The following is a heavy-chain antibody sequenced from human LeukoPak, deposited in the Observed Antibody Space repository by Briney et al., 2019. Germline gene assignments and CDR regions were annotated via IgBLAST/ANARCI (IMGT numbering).Heavy chain of an antibody. CDR2: INPSGGST. Sequence: ASVKVSCKASGYTFTSYYMHWVRQAPGQGLEWMGIINPSGGSTSYAQKFQGRVTMTRDTSTSTVYMELSSLRSEDTAGYYCPRAAIFGVVTLDAFDIWGQGTMVTVSS. D-gene: IGHD3-3*01. CDR3: PRAAIFGVVTLDAFDI. J-gene: IGHJ3*02. V-gene: IGHV1-46*01. CDR1: GYTFTSYY.